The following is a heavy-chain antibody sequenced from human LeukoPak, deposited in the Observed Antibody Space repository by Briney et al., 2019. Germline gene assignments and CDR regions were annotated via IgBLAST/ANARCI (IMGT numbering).Heavy chain of an antibody. Sequence: GGSLRLSCAASGFTFSSYAMSWVRQAPGQGLEWVSAISGSGGSTYYADSVKGRFTISRDNSKNTLYLQMNSLRAEDTAVYYCATSDFDWLLGYFDYWGQGTLVTVSS. J-gene: IGHJ4*02. CDR3: ATSDFDWLLGYFDY. CDR1: GFTFSSYA. D-gene: IGHD3-9*01. V-gene: IGHV3-23*01. CDR2: ISGSGGST.